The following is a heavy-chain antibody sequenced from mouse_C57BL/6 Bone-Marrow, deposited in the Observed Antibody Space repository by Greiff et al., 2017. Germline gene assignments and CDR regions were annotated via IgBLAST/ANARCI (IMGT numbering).Heavy chain of an antibody. Sequence: DVMLVESGGGLVKPGGSLKLSCAASGFTFSSYAMSWVRQTPEKRLEWVATISDGGSYTYYPDNVKGRFTIARDNATNNLYLQMSHLKSEDTALXYCASLGHGYFEVWGTGTTVTVSS. J-gene: IGHJ1*03. CDR3: ASLGHGYFEV. D-gene: IGHD4-1*01. V-gene: IGHV5-4*03. CDR2: ISDGGSYT. CDR1: GFTFSSYA.